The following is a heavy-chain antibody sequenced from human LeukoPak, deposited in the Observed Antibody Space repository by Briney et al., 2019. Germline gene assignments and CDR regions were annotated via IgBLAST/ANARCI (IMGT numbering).Heavy chain of an antibody. D-gene: IGHD5-18*01. Sequence: GGSLRLSCAASGFTFSSYAMSWVRQAPGKGLEWVSAISGSGGSTYYADSVKGRFTISRDNSKNTLYLQMNSLRAEDTAVYYCVATDRIQLWPPNMDVWGKGTTVTVSS. CDR1: GFTFSSYA. J-gene: IGHJ6*03. CDR2: ISGSGGST. V-gene: IGHV3-23*01. CDR3: VATDRIQLWPPNMDV.